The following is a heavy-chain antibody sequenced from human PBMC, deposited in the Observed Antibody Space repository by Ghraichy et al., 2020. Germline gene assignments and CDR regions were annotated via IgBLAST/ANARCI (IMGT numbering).Heavy chain of an antibody. CDR3: ARVVYSSSWYWFDY. CDR2: VYYSGST. J-gene: IGHJ4*02. CDR1: GGSISSYY. D-gene: IGHD6-13*01. V-gene: IGHV4-59*01. Sequence: ETLSLTCTVSGGSISSYYWSWIRQPPGKGLEWIGHVYYSGSTNYNPSLKSRVTISVDTTKNQFSLKLSSVTAADTAVYYCARVVYSSSWYWFDYWGQGTLVTVSS.